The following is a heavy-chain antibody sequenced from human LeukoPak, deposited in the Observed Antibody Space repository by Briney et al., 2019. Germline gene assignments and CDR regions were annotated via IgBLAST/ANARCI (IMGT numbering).Heavy chain of an antibody. V-gene: IGHV3-23*01. J-gene: IGHJ4*02. Sequence: GGSLRLSCAASGFTFSSYAMSWVRQAPGKGLEWVSAISGSGGSTYYADSVKGRFTISRDNSKNTLYLQMNSLRAEDTAVYYCAKGPPYYDILTGYYPDYWGQGTLVTVSS. D-gene: IGHD3-9*01. CDR2: ISGSGGST. CDR1: GFTFSSYA. CDR3: AKGPPYYDILTGYYPDY.